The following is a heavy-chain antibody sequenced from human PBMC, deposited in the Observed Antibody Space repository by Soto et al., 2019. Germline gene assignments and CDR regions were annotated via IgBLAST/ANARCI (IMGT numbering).Heavy chain of an antibody. CDR2: IKQDGSEK. CDR3: ARGIWSGYYDAFDI. CDR1: GFTFSSYW. V-gene: IGHV3-7*01. J-gene: IGHJ3*02. Sequence: GESLKISCAASGFTFSSYWMSWVRQAPGKGLEWVANIKQDGSEKYYVDSVKGRFTISRDNAKNSLYLQMNSLRAEDTAVYYCARGIWSGYYDAFDIWGQGTMVTVSS. D-gene: IGHD3-3*01.